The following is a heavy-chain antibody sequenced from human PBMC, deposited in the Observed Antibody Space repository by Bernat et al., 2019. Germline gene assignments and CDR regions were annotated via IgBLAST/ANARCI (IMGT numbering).Heavy chain of an antibody. CDR2: ISSSSSYT. J-gene: IGHJ6*03. CDR1: GFTFSDYY. CDR3: ARGTSTSAPYMDV. Sequence: QVQLVESGGGLVKPGGSLRLSCAASGFTFSDYYMSWIRQAPGKGLDWVSYISSSSSYTTYADSVKGLFTISRDNAKNSLYLQMTSLSAEYTAVYYCARGTSTSAPYMDVWGKGTTVTVSS. V-gene: IGHV3-11*05.